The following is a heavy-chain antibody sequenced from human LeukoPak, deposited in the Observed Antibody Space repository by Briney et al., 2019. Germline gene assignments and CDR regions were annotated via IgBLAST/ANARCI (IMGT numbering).Heavy chain of an antibody. CDR2: NYNSGRT. CDR1: GGSISNYY. D-gene: IGHD1-26*01. CDR3: ARQLDRSPWVDY. V-gene: IGHV4-59*08. J-gene: IGHJ4*02. Sequence: PSETLSLTCTVSGGSISNYYWSWIRQPPGKGLEWIGYNYNSGRTNYNPSLKSRVTISVDTSKNQFSLRLSSVTAADTAMYYCARQLDRSPWVDYWGQGTLVTVSS.